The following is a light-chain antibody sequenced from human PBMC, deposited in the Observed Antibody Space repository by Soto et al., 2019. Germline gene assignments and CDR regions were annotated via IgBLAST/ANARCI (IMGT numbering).Light chain of an antibody. V-gene: IGLV1-40*01. Sequence: QSVLTQPPSVSGAPGQRVTISCTGTSSNIGAGYDVHWYQQLPGKAPKLLIFGNSHRPSGVPDRFFGSKSGTSASLAITGLQAEDEADYYCQSYDRSLSGSVFGGGTQLTVL. CDR3: QSYDRSLSGSV. J-gene: IGLJ3*02. CDR1: SSNIGAGYD. CDR2: GNS.